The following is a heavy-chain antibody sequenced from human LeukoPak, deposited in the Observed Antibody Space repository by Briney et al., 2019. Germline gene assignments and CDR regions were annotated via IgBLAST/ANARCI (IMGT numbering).Heavy chain of an antibody. J-gene: IGHJ4*02. CDR2: MSSTGTTI. D-gene: IGHD5-18*01. V-gene: IGHV3-48*03. CDR1: GFTFSSFE. CDR3: ARVGRYGVDY. Sequence: GGSLRLSCAASGFTFSSFEMNWVRQAPGKGLAWISYMSSTGTTIYYADSVKGRFTISRDNAKNSLYLQVNSLRVEDTAVYYCARVGRYGVDYWGQGTLVTVSS.